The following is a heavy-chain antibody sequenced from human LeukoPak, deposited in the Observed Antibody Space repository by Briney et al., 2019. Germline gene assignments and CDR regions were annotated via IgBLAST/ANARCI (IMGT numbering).Heavy chain of an antibody. V-gene: IGHV4-34*01. J-gene: IGHJ4*02. CDR1: GGSFSGYY. Sequence: SETLSLTCAVYGGSFSGYYWSWIRQPPGKGLEWIGEINHSGSTNYNPSLKSRVTISVDTSKNQFSLKLSSVTAADTAVYYCARAGCGGDCYSVIFSYFDYWGLGTLVTVSS. CDR3: ARAGCGGDCYSVIFSYFDY. D-gene: IGHD2-21*02. CDR2: INHSGST.